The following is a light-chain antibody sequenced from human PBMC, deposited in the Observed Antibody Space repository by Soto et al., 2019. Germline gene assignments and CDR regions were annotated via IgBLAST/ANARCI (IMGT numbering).Light chain of an antibody. CDR3: HHYDNSPPFT. V-gene: IGKV3-20*01. CDR1: PSISSSY. Sequence: EIVLTQSPGTLSLSPGERATLSCGASPSISSSYLAWYQQTPGRAPRLLIYGASSRATGIPDRFSGSGSGTDFTLTISGLAPEHFAVYYCHHYDNSPPFTFGPGTKVDIK. J-gene: IGKJ3*01. CDR2: GAS.